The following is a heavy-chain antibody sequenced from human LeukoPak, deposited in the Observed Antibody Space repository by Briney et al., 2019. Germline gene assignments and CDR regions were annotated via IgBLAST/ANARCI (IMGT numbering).Heavy chain of an antibody. CDR3: ARDIAYGANSLDY. V-gene: IGHV4-61*01. Sequence: PSETLSLTCTVSGGSVSSGSYYWTWIRQPPGKGLEWIGYIYYSGSTNYTPSLKSRVSISVVSSKSQFSLKLSSVTAADTAVYYCARDIAYGANSLDYWGQGTLVTVSS. D-gene: IGHD4-23*01. CDR1: GGSVSSGSYY. J-gene: IGHJ4*02. CDR2: IYYSGST.